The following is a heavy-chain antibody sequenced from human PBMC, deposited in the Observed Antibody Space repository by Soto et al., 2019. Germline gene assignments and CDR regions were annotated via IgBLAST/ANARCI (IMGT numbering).Heavy chain of an antibody. CDR2: FDPEDGET. D-gene: IGHD6-13*01. CDR3: ARTDSRPQDFDY. CDR1: GYTLTELS. J-gene: IGHJ4*02. V-gene: IGHV1-24*01. Sequence: ASVKVSCKVSGYTLTELSMHWVRQAPGKGLEWMGGFDPEDGETIYAQKFQGRVTMTEDTSTDTAYMELSSLRSDDTAVYYCARTDSRPQDFDYWGQGTLVTVSS.